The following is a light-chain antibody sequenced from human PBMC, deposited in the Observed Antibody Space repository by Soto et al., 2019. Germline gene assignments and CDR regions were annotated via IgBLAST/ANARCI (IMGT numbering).Light chain of an antibody. CDR2: DAS. CDR1: QSISSL. V-gene: IGKV1-5*01. Sequence: DIQMTQSPSSLSASVGDRVTITCRASQSISSLLAWYQQKPGKAPKLLIYDASSLESGVTSRFSGSGSGTELTLTISSLQPDDFATYYCQQYSIYSLEPFGQGTKLEIK. J-gene: IGKJ2*01. CDR3: QQYSIYSLEP.